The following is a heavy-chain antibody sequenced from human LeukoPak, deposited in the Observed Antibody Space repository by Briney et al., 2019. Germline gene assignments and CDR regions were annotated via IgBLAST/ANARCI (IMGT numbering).Heavy chain of an antibody. V-gene: IGHV4-59*01. D-gene: IGHD5-24*01. Sequence: SETLSLTCTVSGGSISSYYWNWIRQPPGKGLEWIEYIYYSGSTNYNPSLKSRVTISVDTSKNQFSLKLSSVTAADTAVYYCAGRLWRRDGYNLSAFDIWGQGTMVTVSS. CDR2: IYYSGST. CDR3: AGRLWRRDGYNLSAFDI. CDR1: GGSISSYY. J-gene: IGHJ3*02.